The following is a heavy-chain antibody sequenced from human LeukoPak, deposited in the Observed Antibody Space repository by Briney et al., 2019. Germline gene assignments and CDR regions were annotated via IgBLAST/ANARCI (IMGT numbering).Heavy chain of an antibody. CDR2: INPSGGST. V-gene: IGHV1-46*01. CDR1: GYTFTSYY. J-gene: IGHJ3*02. D-gene: IGHD3-22*01. Sequence: GASVKVSCKASGYTFTSYYMHWVRQAPGQGLERMGIINPSGGSTSYAQKFQGRVTMTRDTSTSTVYMELSSLRSEDTAVYYCASTNYYDSSGYYSDAFDIWGQGTMVTVSS. CDR3: ASTNYYDSSGYYSDAFDI.